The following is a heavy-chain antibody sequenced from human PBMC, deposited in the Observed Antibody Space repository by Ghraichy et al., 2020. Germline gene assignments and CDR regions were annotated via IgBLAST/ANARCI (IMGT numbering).Heavy chain of an antibody. D-gene: IGHD3-22*01. J-gene: IGHJ4*02. CDR1: GFTVSSNY. V-gene: IGHV3-66*02. CDR2: IYSGGST. CDR3: ARDPDYYDSSGYYLAPF. Sequence: GESLNISCAASGFTVSSNYMSWVRQAPGKGLEWVSVIYSGGSTYYADSVKGRFTISRDNSKNTLYLQMNSLRAEDTAVYYCARDPDYYDSSGYYLAPFGGQGTLVTVSS.